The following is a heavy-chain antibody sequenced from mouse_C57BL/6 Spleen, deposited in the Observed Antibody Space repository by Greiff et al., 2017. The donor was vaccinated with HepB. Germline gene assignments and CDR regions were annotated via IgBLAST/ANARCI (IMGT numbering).Heavy chain of an antibody. CDR3: AREGEEGFAY. V-gene: IGHV5-4*01. Sequence: DVKLVESGGGLVKPGGSLKLSCAASGFTFSSYAMSWVRQTPEKRLEWVATISDGGSYTYYPDNVKGRFTISRDNAKNNLYLQMSHLKSEDTAMYYCAREGEEGFAYWGQGTLVTVSA. CDR2: ISDGGSYT. CDR1: GFTFSSYA. J-gene: IGHJ3*01.